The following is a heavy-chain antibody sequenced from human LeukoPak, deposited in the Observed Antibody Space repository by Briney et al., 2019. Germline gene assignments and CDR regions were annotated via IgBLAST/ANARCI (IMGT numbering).Heavy chain of an antibody. J-gene: IGHJ4*02. D-gene: IGHD3-22*01. Sequence: GGSLRLSCEASGFTFSSYAMSWVRQAPGKGLEWVSGISGSGGGSTYYADSVKGRFTISRDNSKNTLYLQMNSLRAEDTAVYYCAFTNYYDSSGYYAPRLDYWGQGTLVTVSS. V-gene: IGHV3-23*01. CDR3: AFTNYYDSSGYYAPRLDY. CDR1: GFTFSSYA. CDR2: ISGSGGGST.